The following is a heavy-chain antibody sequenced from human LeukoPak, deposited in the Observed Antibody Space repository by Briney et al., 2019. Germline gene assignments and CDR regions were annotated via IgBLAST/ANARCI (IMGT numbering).Heavy chain of an antibody. V-gene: IGHV4-30-2*01. CDR2: IYHSGST. D-gene: IGHD3-3*01. CDR3: ASGNYDFWSGYFGAIDY. Sequence: SQTLSLTCTVSGGSISSGGYYWSWIRQPPGKGLEWIGYIYHSGSTYYNPSLKSRVTISVDRSKNQFSLKLSSVTAADTAVYYCASGNYDFWSGYFGAIDYWGQGTLVTVSS. J-gene: IGHJ4*02. CDR1: GGSISSGGYY.